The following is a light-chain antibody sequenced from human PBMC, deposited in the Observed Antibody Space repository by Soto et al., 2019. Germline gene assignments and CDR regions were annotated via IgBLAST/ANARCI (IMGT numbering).Light chain of an antibody. J-gene: IGKJ1*01. Sequence: EIVLTQSPGALSLSPWERATLSCRASQTASSSHLAWYQQKPGQAPRLLIYDASSRDTGIPDRFSGSGSGTDFTLTISRLEPEDFAVYYCQQYGSSPGTFGQGTKVDIK. CDR2: DAS. CDR1: QTASSSH. V-gene: IGKV3-20*01. CDR3: QQYGSSPGT.